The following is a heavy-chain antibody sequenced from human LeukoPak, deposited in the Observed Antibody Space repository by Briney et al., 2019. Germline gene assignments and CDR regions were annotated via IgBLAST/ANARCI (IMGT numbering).Heavy chain of an antibody. Sequence: GGSLRLSCAASGFTFSSYAMHWVRQAPGKGLEWVAVISYDGSNKYYADSVKGRFTISRDNSKNTLYLQMNSLRAEDTAVYYCARGALFLEWLLLPFDYWGQGALVTVSS. CDR1: GFTFSSYA. CDR2: ISYDGSNK. CDR3: ARGALFLEWLLLPFDY. V-gene: IGHV3-30-3*01. J-gene: IGHJ4*02. D-gene: IGHD3-3*01.